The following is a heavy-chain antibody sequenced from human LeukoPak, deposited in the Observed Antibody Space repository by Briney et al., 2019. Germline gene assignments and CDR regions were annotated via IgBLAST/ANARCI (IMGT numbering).Heavy chain of an antibody. D-gene: IGHD4-23*01. J-gene: IGHJ4*02. CDR3: ARGPRTTVVTPEVFDY. Sequence: PSETLSLTCTVSCGSISSSSYYWGWIRQPPGKGLEWIGSIYYSGSTYYNPSLKSRVTISVDTSKNQFSLKLSSVTAADTAVYYCARGPRTTVVTPEVFDYWGQGTLVTVSS. CDR1: CGSISSSSYY. V-gene: IGHV4-39*07. CDR2: IYYSGST.